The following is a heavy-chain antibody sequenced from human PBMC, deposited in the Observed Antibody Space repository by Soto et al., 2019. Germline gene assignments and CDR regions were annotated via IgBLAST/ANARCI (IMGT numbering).Heavy chain of an antibody. CDR1: GSSISSGDYY. J-gene: IGHJ4*02. Sequence: QVQLQESGPGLVKPSQTLSLTCTVSGSSISSGDYYWSWIRQPPGKGLEWIGYIYYSGSTYYNPSLKSRVTISVDTSKNQFSLKLSSVTAAGTAVYYSARDRSCSGGSCYSDYWGQGTLVTVSS. CDR2: IYYSGST. V-gene: IGHV4-30-4*01. CDR3: ARDRSCSGGSCYSDY. D-gene: IGHD2-15*01.